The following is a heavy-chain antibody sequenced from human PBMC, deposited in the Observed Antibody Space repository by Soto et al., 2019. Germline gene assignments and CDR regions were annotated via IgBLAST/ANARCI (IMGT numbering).Heavy chain of an antibody. V-gene: IGHV3-74*01. CDR1: GFTFSSYW. Sequence: EVQLVESGGGLVPPGGSLRLSCAASGFTFSSYWMHWVRQAPGKGLEWVSRVDPGATRTNYADSVEGRFTVFRDDAKNTLYLQMDSLRPEDTALYYCGRGGQGLAHYWGQGTLVTVSS. D-gene: IGHD3-16*01. J-gene: IGHJ4*02. CDR3: GRGGQGLAHY. CDR2: VDPGATRT.